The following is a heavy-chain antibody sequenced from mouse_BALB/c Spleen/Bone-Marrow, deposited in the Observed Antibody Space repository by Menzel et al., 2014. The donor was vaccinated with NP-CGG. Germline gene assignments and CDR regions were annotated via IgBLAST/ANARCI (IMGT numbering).Heavy chain of an antibody. CDR1: GYSITSDYA. V-gene: IGHV3-2*02. CDR2: INYSGST. Sequence: VQLNQSGPGLVKPSQSLSLPCSVTGYSITSDYAWNWIQQFPGNKLEWMGYINYSGSTSYNPSLKSRISITRDTSKNQFFLQLNSVTTEDTATYYCARGSHFDYWGQGTTLTVSS. CDR3: ARGSHFDY. J-gene: IGHJ2*01.